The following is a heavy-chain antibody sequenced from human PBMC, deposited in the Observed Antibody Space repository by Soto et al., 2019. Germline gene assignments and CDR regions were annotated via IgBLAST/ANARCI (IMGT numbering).Heavy chain of an antibody. CDR1: GYTFTSYG. Sequence: ASVKVSCKASGYTFTSYGISWVRQAPGQGLEWMGWINAGNGNTKYSQKLQGRVTITSDTSASTAYMELSSLRSEDTAVYFCARVNACYGSGSYCQFDYWGQGTLVTVSS. D-gene: IGHD3-10*01. J-gene: IGHJ4*02. V-gene: IGHV1-18*01. CDR2: INAGNGNT. CDR3: ARVNACYGSGSYCQFDY.